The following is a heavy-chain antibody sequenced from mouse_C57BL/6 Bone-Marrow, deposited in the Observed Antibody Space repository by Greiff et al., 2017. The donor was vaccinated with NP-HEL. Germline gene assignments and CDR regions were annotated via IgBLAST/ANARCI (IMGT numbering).Heavy chain of an antibody. V-gene: IGHV1-78*01. CDR2: IYPRDGST. J-gene: IGHJ3*01. D-gene: IGHD2-3*01. CDR3: ARFVDGYYAWFGY. Sequence: QVQLQQSDAELVKPGASVKISCKVSGYTFTDHTIHWMKQRPEQGLEWIGYIYPRDGSTKYNEKFKGKATLTADKSSSTAYMKLNSLPSEDSAVYFCARFVDGYYAWFGYWGQGTLVTVSA. CDR1: GYTFTDHT.